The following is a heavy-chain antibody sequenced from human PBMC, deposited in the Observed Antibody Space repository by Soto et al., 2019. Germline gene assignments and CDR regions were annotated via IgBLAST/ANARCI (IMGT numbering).Heavy chain of an antibody. Sequence: GGSLILSCTASGFTFGSYGMHWVRQAPGKGLEWVAVISYDGSNKYYADSVKGRFTISRDNSKNTLYLQMNSLRAEDTAVYYCAKEYCSGGSCYLTSLEYWGQGTLVTVSS. CDR2: ISYDGSNK. CDR3: AKEYCSGGSCYLTSLEY. CDR1: GFTFGSYG. V-gene: IGHV3-30*18. J-gene: IGHJ4*02. D-gene: IGHD2-15*01.